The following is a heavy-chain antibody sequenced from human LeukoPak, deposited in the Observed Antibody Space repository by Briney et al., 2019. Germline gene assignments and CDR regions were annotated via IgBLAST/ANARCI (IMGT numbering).Heavy chain of an antibody. J-gene: IGHJ4*02. CDR2: ISSSSVYT. Sequence: GGSLSLSCTTSGFTYIDYYMSWLRQAPGKGLEWVSYISSSSVYTDYADSVKGRFTISRDNGKNSLFLQMNSLRAEDTAVYYCAREGGYSYGLIDYWGQGTLVTVSS. CDR1: GFTYIDYY. CDR3: AREGGYSYGLIDY. V-gene: IGHV3-11*06. D-gene: IGHD5-18*01.